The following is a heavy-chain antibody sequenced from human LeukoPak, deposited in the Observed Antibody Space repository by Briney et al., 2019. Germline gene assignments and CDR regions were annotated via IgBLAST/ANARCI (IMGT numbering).Heavy chain of an antibody. CDR1: GYTFTSYD. D-gene: IGHD6-19*01. Sequence: APVKVSCKASGYTFTSYDFNWLRQATGQGPEWMGWMNPNSGNTGYAQKFQGRVTMTRNTSISTAYMELSSLRSEDTAVYYCARGVGIAVAGTLWYYYYGMDVWGQGTTVTVSS. CDR2: MNPNSGNT. J-gene: IGHJ6*02. V-gene: IGHV1-8*01. CDR3: ARGVGIAVAGTLWYYYYGMDV.